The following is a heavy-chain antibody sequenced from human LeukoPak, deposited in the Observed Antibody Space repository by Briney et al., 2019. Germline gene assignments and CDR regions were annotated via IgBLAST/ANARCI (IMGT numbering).Heavy chain of an antibody. J-gene: IGHJ4*02. CDR2: ISYDGSNK. CDR1: GFTFSSYG. V-gene: IGHV3-30*18. D-gene: IGHD1-1*01. CDR3: AKNDRLSSPYYFDF. Sequence: GGSLRLSCAASGFTFSSYGIHWVRQLPAKGLEWVAVISYDGSNKYYADSVKGRFTSSRANSNDTVYLQMNSLRAEDTAVYYCAKNDRLSSPYYFDFWGQGTLVTVSS.